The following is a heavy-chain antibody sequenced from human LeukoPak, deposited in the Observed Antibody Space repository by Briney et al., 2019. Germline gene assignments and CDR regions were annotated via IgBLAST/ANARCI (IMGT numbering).Heavy chain of an antibody. J-gene: IGHJ4*02. CDR2: ITGAGTST. Sequence: GGSLRLSCVASGYSFMSNSMTWVRQVPGKGLEWLSSITGAGTSTKYADSVNGRFTISRDNSKNTLSLQMTGLRAEDTAVYYCARKVAVALDLDYWGQGTLVTVSS. V-gene: IGHV3-23*01. CDR3: ARKVAVALDLDY. CDR1: GYSFMSNS. D-gene: IGHD3/OR15-3a*01.